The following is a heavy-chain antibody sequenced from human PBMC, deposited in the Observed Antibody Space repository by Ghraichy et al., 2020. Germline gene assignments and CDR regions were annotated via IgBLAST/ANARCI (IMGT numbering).Heavy chain of an antibody. CDR3: ARDLGPKYYDFWSGYYGREYYYYYYMDV. D-gene: IGHD3-3*01. V-gene: IGHV1-18*01. Sequence: ASVKVSCKASGYTFTSYGISWVRQAPGQGLEWMGWISAYNGNTNYAQKLQGRVTMTTDTSTSTAYMELRSLRSDDTAVYYCARDLGPKYYDFWSGYYGREYYYYYYMDVWGKGTTVTVSS. CDR2: ISAYNGNT. J-gene: IGHJ6*03. CDR1: GYTFTSYG.